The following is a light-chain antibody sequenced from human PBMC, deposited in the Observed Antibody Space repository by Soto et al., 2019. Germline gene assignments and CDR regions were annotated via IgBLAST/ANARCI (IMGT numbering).Light chain of an antibody. CDR2: RAS. CDR1: QSISSW. J-gene: IGKJ4*01. Sequence: DIQMTQSPSTLSASVGDRVTITCRASQSISSWLAWYQQKPGKAPKLLIYRASSVENGVPLRFSGGGSGTEFTLTISSLQPDDFATYYCQQCNSYPLTFGGGTKVEIK. V-gene: IGKV1-5*03. CDR3: QQCNSYPLT.